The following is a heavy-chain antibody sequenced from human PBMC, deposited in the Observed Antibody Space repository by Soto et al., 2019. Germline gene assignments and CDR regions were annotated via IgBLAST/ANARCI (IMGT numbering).Heavy chain of an antibody. D-gene: IGHD6-13*01. J-gene: IGHJ4*02. CDR1: GGSISSSNW. CDR2: IYHSGST. V-gene: IGHV4-4*02. CDR3: ASLQSAAGTSDY. Sequence: SETLSLTCAVSGGSISSSNWWSWVRQPPGKGLEWIGEIYHSGSTNYNPSLKSRVTISVDKSKNQFSLKLSSVTAADTAVYYCASLQSAAGTSDYWGQGTLVTVSS.